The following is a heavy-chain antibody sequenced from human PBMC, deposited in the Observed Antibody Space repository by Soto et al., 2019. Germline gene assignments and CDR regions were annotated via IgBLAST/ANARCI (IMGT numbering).Heavy chain of an antibody. CDR2: IFYSGST. V-gene: IGHV4-39*01. Sequence: PSETLSLTCTVSGGFISSSSYYWGWIRQPPGKGLEWIGSIFYSGSTYYNPSLKSRVTISVDTSKNQFSLKLSSVTSADTPVYYCARHVTYCTARSCYSDFPYYGMDVWGQGTPVT. CDR1: GGFISSSSYY. CDR3: ARHVTYCTARSCYSDFPYYGMDV. J-gene: IGHJ6*02. D-gene: IGHD2-15*01.